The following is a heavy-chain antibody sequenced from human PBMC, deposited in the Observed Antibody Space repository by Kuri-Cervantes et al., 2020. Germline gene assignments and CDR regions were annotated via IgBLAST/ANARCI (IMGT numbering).Heavy chain of an antibody. CDR3: ARVGWVAAMAFDI. CDR1: GGSISSYY. D-gene: IGHD2-15*01. J-gene: IGHJ3*02. V-gene: IGHV4-59*01. Sequence: SETLSLTCTVSGGSISSYYWSWIRQPPGKGLEWIGYIYYSGSTNYNPSLKSRVTISVDTSKNQFSLKLSSVTAADTDVYYCARVGWVAAMAFDIWGQGTMVTVSS. CDR2: IYYSGST.